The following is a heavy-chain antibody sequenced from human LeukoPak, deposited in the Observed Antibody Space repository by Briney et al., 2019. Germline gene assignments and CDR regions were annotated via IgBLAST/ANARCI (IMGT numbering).Heavy chain of an antibody. CDR2: ISGSGGNT. CDR3: AKGRTEGGTLALDY. Sequence: GGSLTLSCAASGFTFSSYAMTWVRQAPGKGLEWVSGISGSGGNTYYTDSVRGRLPISRDNSKNTLYLQVNSLRAEDTAVYYCAKGRTEGGTLALDYWGQGTLVTVSS. V-gene: IGHV3-23*01. CDR1: GFTFSSYA. J-gene: IGHJ4*02. D-gene: IGHD6-19*01.